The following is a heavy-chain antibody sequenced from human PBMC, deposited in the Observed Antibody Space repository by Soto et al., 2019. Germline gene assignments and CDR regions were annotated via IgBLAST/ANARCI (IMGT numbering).Heavy chain of an antibody. CDR2: ISSSSSII. V-gene: IGHV3-48*01. CDR3: ARGQCSGGSCYAGY. D-gene: IGHD2-15*01. CDR1: GFTFSSYS. J-gene: IGHJ4*02. Sequence: PGGSLRLSCAASGFTFSSYSMNWVRQAPGKGLEWVSYISSSSSIIYYADSVKGRFTISRDNAKNSLYLQMNSLRAEDTAVYYCARGQCSGGSCYAGYWGQGTLVTVSS.